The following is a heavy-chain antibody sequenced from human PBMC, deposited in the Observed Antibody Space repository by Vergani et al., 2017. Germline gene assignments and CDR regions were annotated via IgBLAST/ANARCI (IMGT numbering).Heavy chain of an antibody. Sequence: EVQLVESGGGLVQPGGSLRLSRAASGFTFSSYWMSWVRQAPGKGLEWVANIKQDGSEKYYVDSVKGRFTISRDNAKNSLYLQMNSLRAEDTAVYYCARVSSSWYYYYYGMDVWGQGTTVTVSS. V-gene: IGHV3-7*01. D-gene: IGHD6-13*01. CDR2: IKQDGSEK. CDR3: ARVSSSWYYYYYGMDV. CDR1: GFTFSSYW. J-gene: IGHJ6*02.